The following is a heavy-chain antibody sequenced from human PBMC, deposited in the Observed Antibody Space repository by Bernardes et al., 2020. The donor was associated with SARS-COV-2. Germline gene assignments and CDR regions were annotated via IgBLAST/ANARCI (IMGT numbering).Heavy chain of an antibody. CDR2: TCYSGIT. Sequence: SETLSLTRTVSGASINSHCWSWIRQPPGKGLEWIGYTCYSGITKYNPSLKSRAIISIDASKTQFSLKLSSVTAADTAVYYCARDDSGGWNIFDYWGQGTLVTVSS. V-gene: IGHV4-59*11. J-gene: IGHJ4*02. CDR3: ARDDSGGWNIFDY. CDR1: GASINSHC. D-gene: IGHD6-19*01.